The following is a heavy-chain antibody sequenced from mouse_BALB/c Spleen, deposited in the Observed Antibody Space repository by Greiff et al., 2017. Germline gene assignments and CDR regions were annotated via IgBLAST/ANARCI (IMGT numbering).Heavy chain of an antibody. CDR2: INPYNDGT. CDR3: ARSWDYRYFDV. Sequence: ESGPELVKPGASVKMSCKASGYTFTSYVMHWVKQKPGQGLEWIGYINPYNDGTKYNEKFKGKATLTSDKSSSTAYMELSSLTSEDSAVYYCARSWDYRYFDVWGAGTTVTVSS. J-gene: IGHJ1*01. V-gene: IGHV1-14*01. CDR1: GYTFTSYV. D-gene: IGHD4-1*01.